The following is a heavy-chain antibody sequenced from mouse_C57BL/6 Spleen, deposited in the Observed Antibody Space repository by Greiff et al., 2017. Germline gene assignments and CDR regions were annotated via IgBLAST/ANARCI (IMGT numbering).Heavy chain of an antibody. D-gene: IGHD4-1*01. CDR3: ARGNWDGGYFDY. V-gene: IGHV1-55*01. CDR1: GYTFTSYW. CDR2: IYPGSGST. J-gene: IGHJ2*01. Sequence: VQLQQSGAELVKPGASVKLSCTASGYTFTSYWITWVKRRPGQGLEWIGDIYPGSGSTNYDEKCKSKATLTVDTSSSTAYMQLSSLTSEDSAVKYCARGNWDGGYFDYWGQGTTLTVSS.